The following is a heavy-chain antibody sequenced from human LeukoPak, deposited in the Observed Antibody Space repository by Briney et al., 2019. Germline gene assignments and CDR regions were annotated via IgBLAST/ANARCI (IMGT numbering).Heavy chain of an antibody. Sequence: SETLSLTCTVSGGSISSFFWSWIRQPPGKGLEWIGYVHSSGGTKYNPSLKSRLIISVAMSKNQFSLKLRSVSVADTAVYYCARLAPGNYDILTGDPKVVFDYWGQGALVTVSS. CDR2: VHSSGGT. CDR1: GGSISSFF. J-gene: IGHJ4*02. CDR3: ARLAPGNYDILTGDPKVVFDY. V-gene: IGHV4-59*01. D-gene: IGHD3-9*01.